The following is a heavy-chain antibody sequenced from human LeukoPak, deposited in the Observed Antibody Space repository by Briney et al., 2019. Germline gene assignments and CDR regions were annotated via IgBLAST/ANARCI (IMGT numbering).Heavy chain of an antibody. CDR2: IKQDGSEK. CDR1: GGSISSSSYY. V-gene: IGHV3-7*01. Sequence: ETLSLTCTVSGGSISSSSYYWGWIRQAPGKGLEWVANIKQDGSEKYYVDSVKGRFTISRDNAKNSLYLQMNSLRAEDTAVYYCARAVTYYYDSSGAGYWGQGTLVTVSS. J-gene: IGHJ4*02. D-gene: IGHD3-22*01. CDR3: ARAVTYYYDSSGAGY.